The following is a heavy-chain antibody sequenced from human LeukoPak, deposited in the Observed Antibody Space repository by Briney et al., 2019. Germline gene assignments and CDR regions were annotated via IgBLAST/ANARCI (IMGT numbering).Heavy chain of an antibody. CDR2: IYYSGST. D-gene: IGHD3-22*01. V-gene: IGHV4-61*01. CDR3: ASHPITMIVAPDY. J-gene: IGHJ4*02. Sequence: SETLSLTCTVSGGSVSSGSYYWSWIRQPPGKGLEWIGYIYYSGSTNYNPSLKSRVTISVNTSKNQFSLKLSSVTAADTAVYYCASHPITMIVAPDYWGQGTLVTVSS. CDR1: GGSVSSGSYY.